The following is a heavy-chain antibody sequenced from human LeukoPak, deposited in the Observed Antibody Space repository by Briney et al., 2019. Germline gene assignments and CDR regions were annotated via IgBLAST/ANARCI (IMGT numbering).Heavy chain of an antibody. CDR1: GGSFSGYY. J-gene: IGHJ5*02. V-gene: IGHV4-34*01. CDR2: INHSGST. Sequence: SETLSLTCAVYGGSFSGYYWSWIRQPPGKGLEWIGEINHSGSTNYNPSLKSRVTISVDTSKNQFSLKLSSVTAADTAVYYCARDEMVRGVISWFDPWGQGTLVTVSS. D-gene: IGHD3-10*01. CDR3: ARDEMVRGVISWFDP.